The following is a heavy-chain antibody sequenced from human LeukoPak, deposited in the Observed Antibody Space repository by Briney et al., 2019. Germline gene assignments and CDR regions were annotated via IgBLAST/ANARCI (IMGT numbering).Heavy chain of an antibody. Sequence: SETLSLTCALSGGSVSTYYWNWIRQSPGKGLEWIGEIDHSGSTNYNPSLKSRLTISVDTSKNHFSLKLSSVTAADTALYYCARGRRPQGRYFDWLSDNFDVWGQGTMVTVSS. V-gene: IGHV4-34*01. CDR1: GGSVSTYY. D-gene: IGHD3-9*01. CDR2: IDHSGST. J-gene: IGHJ3*01. CDR3: ARGRRPQGRYFDWLSDNFDV.